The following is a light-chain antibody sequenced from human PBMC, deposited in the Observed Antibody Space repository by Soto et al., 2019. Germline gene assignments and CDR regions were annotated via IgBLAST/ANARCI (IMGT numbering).Light chain of an antibody. Sequence: EIVLTQSPTTLSLSPGEGATLSCRASQGVPGNYLAWLQQEPGQSPRLLIYGASSRATGIPDRFSGSGSGTDFTLTISRVEPDDFALYYCHQYTSPPWTLGQGTRVE. CDR2: GAS. J-gene: IGKJ1*01. V-gene: IGKV3-20*01. CDR1: QGVPGNY. CDR3: HQYTSPPWT.